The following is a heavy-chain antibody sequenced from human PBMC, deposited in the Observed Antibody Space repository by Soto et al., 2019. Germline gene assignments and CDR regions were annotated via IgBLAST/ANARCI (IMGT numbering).Heavy chain of an antibody. CDR3: ARGYVPDFTMFGVVTTPHWFDS. J-gene: IGHJ5*01. V-gene: IGHV4-34*01. CDR1: GGSFSGYY. Sequence: ETLPLTCAVYGGSFSGYYWSWIRQPPGKGMEWIGEINHSGSTNYNPSLKSRVTISVDTSKNQFSLKLSSATAADTAVYYCARGYVPDFTMFGVVTTPHWFDSWGQRSLVTVSS. D-gene: IGHD3-3*01. CDR2: INHSGST.